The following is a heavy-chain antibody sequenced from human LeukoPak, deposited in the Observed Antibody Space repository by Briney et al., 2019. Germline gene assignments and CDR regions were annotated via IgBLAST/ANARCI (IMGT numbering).Heavy chain of an antibody. D-gene: IGHD3-10*01. Sequence: GGSLRLSCAASGFTFSSYAVSWVRQAPGKGLEWVSAISGSGGSTYYADSGKGRFTISRDNSKNTLYLQMNSLRAEDTAVYYCAKGQAPWFGEFPDYWGQGTLVTVSS. CDR3: AKGQAPWFGEFPDY. J-gene: IGHJ4*02. V-gene: IGHV3-23*01. CDR2: ISGSGGST. CDR1: GFTFSSYA.